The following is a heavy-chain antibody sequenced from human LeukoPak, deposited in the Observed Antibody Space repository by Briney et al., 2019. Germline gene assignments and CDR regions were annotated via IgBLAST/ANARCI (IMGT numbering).Heavy chain of an antibody. J-gene: IGHJ4*02. CDR3: AKGNGYSYGRYYFDY. Sequence: PGGSLRLSCAASGFTFSSYAMSWVRQAPGKGLEWVSAISGSGGSTYYADSVEGRFTISRDNSKNTLYLQMNSLRAEDTAVYYCAKGNGYSYGRYYFDYWGQGTLVTVSS. CDR2: ISGSGGST. CDR1: GFTFSSYA. D-gene: IGHD5-18*01. V-gene: IGHV3-23*01.